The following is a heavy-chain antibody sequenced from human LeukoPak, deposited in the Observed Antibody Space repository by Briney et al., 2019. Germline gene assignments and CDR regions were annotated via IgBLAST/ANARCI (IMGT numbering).Heavy chain of an antibody. J-gene: IGHJ4*02. V-gene: IGHV3-21*01. CDR1: GFTFSSYS. Sequence: GGSLRLSCAASGFTFSSYSMNWVRQAPGKGLEWVSSISSSSYIYYADSVKGRFTISRDNAKNSLYLQMNSLRAEDTAVYYCARAPGYSNSLGYWGQGTLVTVSS. CDR2: ISSSSYI. D-gene: IGHD4-11*01. CDR3: ARAPGYSNSLGY.